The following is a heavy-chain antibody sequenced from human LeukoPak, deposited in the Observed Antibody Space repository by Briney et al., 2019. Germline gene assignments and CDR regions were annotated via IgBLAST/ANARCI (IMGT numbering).Heavy chain of an antibody. Sequence: SETLSLTCTVSGASITSHSWTWIRQPPGKGLEWIGYIYYSGTTNYNPSLKSRVTISRDTSKNQFSLKLSSVTAADTAVYYCARVRDYDFWSGYSGDAFDIWGQGTMVTVSS. J-gene: IGHJ3*02. D-gene: IGHD3-3*01. CDR1: GASITSHS. V-gene: IGHV4-59*11. CDR2: IYYSGTT. CDR3: ARVRDYDFWSGYSGDAFDI.